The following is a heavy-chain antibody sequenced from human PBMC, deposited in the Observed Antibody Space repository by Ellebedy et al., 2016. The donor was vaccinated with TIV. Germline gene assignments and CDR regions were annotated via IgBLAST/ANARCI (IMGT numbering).Heavy chain of an antibody. Sequence: SGPTLVKPTQTLTLTCTLSGESVSSNGMRLNWIRQPPGKALEWLARIDWDDDTFYSASLKTRLTISKDTSKNQVVLRMTVMDPVDTATYNCARISRDAFDFWGQGTLVSVSS. CDR2: IDWDDDT. CDR1: GESVSSNGMR. CDR3: ARISRDAFDF. V-gene: IGHV2-70*04. J-gene: IGHJ3*01.